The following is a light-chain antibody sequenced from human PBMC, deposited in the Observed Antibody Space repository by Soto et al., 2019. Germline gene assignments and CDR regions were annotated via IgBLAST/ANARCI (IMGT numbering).Light chain of an antibody. Sequence: DIQMTQSPSTLSASVVDIVTITCRASHSINIWLAWYQQKPGKAPKLLIYDASSLASGAPSRFSGSGSGTEFTLSISSLQPDDFATYHCQQYNGSPGTFGQGTKVDMK. J-gene: IGKJ2*01. CDR2: DAS. V-gene: IGKV1-5*01. CDR1: HSINIW. CDR3: QQYNGSPGT.